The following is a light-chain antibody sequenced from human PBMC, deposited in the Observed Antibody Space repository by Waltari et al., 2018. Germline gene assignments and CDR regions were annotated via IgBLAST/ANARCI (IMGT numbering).Light chain of an antibody. CDR3: MQALQTPRT. Sequence: DIVMTQSPLSLPVTPGEPASISCRSSQSLLHSNGYNYFDWYLQKSGQSPQLLIYLGSNRASGVPERFSGSGSGTDFTLKISRVEAEDVGVYYCMQALQTPRTFGQGTKVEIK. CDR1: QSLLHSNGYNY. V-gene: IGKV2-28*01. CDR2: LGS. J-gene: IGKJ1*01.